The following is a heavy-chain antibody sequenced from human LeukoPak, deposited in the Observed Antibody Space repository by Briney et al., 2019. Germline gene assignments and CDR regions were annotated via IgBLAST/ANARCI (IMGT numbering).Heavy chain of an antibody. Sequence: GGSLRLSCAASGFTFSIYDMHWVRRPPGEGLEWVSSISSAGDTFFSGSVKGRFTISRENAKNSLYLQMNSLRVGDTAVYYCVRGQPGGLDPWGQGTLVTVSS. V-gene: IGHV3-13*01. CDR1: GFTFSIYD. J-gene: IGHJ5*02. CDR2: ISSAGDT. CDR3: VRGQPGGLDP. D-gene: IGHD6-13*01.